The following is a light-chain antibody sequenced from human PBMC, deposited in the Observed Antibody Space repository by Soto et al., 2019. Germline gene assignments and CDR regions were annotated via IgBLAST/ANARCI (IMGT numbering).Light chain of an antibody. CDR2: DGS. Sequence: EIVLTQSPGTLSLSPGESATLSCRASQSVSSRLVAWYHHKAGQAPRLLIYDGSTRATGIPDRFSGRGSGTDFTLTISRLEPEDFGVYFCQQYGRSPSWTFGQGTKVEIK. CDR3: QQYGRSPSWT. V-gene: IGKV3-20*01. J-gene: IGKJ1*01. CDR1: QSVSSRL.